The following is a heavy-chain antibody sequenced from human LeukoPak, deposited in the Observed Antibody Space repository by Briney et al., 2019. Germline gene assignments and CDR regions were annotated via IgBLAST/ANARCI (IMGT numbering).Heavy chain of an antibody. J-gene: IGHJ6*03. CDR1: GYTFTGYY. CDR3: ARVGYSYGPHYYYYYYMDV. CDR2: INPNSGGT. V-gene: IGHV1-2*02. Sequence: ASVKVSCKASGYTFTGYYMHWVRQAPGQGLEWMGWINPNSGGTNYAQKFQGRVTMTRDTSISTAYMELSRLRSDDTAVYYCARVGYSYGPHYYYYYYMDVWGKGTTVTVSS. D-gene: IGHD5-18*01.